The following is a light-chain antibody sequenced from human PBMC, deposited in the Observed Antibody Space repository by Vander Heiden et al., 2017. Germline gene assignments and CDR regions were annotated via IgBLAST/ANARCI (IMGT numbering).Light chain of an antibody. V-gene: IGKV1-39*01. J-gene: IGKJ2*01. CDR1: QRISSY. CDR2: GAS. CDR3: QQIYTTPFT. Sequence: DIWLTQTPYALSASVRDRVTITCRARQRISSYLNWYQQKPGKPPNLLIYGASNMQSGVPSRFSGSGSGTDFTLTISSLQPEDFAMYHCQQIYTTPFTFGQGTKLDIK.